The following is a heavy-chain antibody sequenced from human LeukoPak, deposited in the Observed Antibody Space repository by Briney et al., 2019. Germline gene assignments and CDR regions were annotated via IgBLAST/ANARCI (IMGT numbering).Heavy chain of an antibody. D-gene: IGHD5-18*01. CDR1: GGSISSYY. CDR3: ARSSPGYSYLSTLSYFDL. Sequence: SETLSLTCTVSGGSISSYYWSWIRQPPGKGLEWIGYIYYSGSTNYNPSLKSRVTIPVDTSKNQFSLKLSSVTAADTTVYYCARSSPGYSYLSTLSYFDLWGRGTLVTVSS. J-gene: IGHJ2*01. V-gene: IGHV4-59*01. CDR2: IYYSGST.